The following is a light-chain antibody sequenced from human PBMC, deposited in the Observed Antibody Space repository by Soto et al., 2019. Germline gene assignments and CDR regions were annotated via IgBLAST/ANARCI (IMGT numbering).Light chain of an antibody. V-gene: IGKV1-39*01. CDR3: QESYRTPRT. J-gene: IGKJ2*01. CDR2: AAS. Sequence: DIQMTQSPSSLSASVGDRVTITCRASQTINAYLNWYQQKPGKAPKLLIYAASRLQSGVPSRFSGSGPGTDFTLTISSLQPEDFATYYCQESYRTPRTFGQGTRLQI. CDR1: QTINAY.